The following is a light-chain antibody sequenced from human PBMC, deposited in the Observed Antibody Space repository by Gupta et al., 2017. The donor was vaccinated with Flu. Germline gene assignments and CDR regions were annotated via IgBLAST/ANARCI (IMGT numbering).Light chain of an antibody. CDR1: QSISSY. J-gene: IGKJ2*04. Sequence: IQMTQYPSSLSASVGDRVTITCRASQSISSYLNWYQQKPGEAPKLLIYAASSLQGGVPSRFSGTESGTDFTLTISSLQPEDFGTYYCQLSYSLALCSFGQGTKLEIK. CDR3: QLSYSLALCS. V-gene: IGKV1-39*01. CDR2: AAS.